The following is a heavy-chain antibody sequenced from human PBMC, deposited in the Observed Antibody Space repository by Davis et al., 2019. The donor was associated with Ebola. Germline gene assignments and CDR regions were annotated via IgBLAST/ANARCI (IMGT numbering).Heavy chain of an antibody. CDR3: ARLQCSGGSCYSLY. Sequence: SETLSLTCTASGGSISSYYWSWIRQPPGKGLEWIGYIYYSGSTNYNPSLKSRVTISVDTSKNQFSLKLSSVTAADTAVYYCARLQCSGGSCYSLYWGQGTLVTVSS. J-gene: IGHJ4*02. CDR2: IYYSGST. D-gene: IGHD2-15*01. CDR1: GGSISSYY. V-gene: IGHV4-59*08.